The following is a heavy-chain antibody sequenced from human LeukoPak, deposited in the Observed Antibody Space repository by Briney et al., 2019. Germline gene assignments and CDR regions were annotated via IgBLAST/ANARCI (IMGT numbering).Heavy chain of an antibody. CDR3: ARDLPDFGNNAQWYFDL. D-gene: IGHD2/OR15-2a*01. V-gene: IGHV3-53*01. CDR2: LYSGGTT. CDR1: GYSMSSGYY. J-gene: IGHJ2*01. Sequence: ETLSLTXAVSGYSMSSGYYWGWIRQPPGKGLEWVSALYSGGTTHYADSVKGRFTISRDNSKNTLYLQMNSLRAEDTAVYYCARDLPDFGNNAQWYFDLWGRGTLVSVFS.